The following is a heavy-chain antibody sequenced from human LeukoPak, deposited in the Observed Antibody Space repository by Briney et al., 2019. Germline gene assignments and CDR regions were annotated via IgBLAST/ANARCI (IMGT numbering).Heavy chain of an antibody. J-gene: IGHJ5*02. CDR2: INPNSGGT. CDR1: GYTFTGYY. V-gene: IGHV1-2*06. D-gene: IGHD3-16*01. Sequence: ASVKVSCKASGYTFTGYYMHWVRQAPGQGLEWMGRINPNSGGTNYAQKFQGRVTMTRDTSISTAYMELSSLRSEDTAVYYCARDLSSGRFWFDPWGQGTLVTVSS. CDR3: ARDLSSGRFWFDP.